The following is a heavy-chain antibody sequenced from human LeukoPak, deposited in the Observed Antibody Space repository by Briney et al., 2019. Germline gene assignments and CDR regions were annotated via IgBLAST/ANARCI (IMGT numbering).Heavy chain of an antibody. CDR2: IKQDGSEK. CDR3: ARSTYYYYMDV. V-gene: IGHV3-7*01. J-gene: IGHJ6*03. Sequence: GGSLRLSCAASGFTFSSYWMSWVRQAPGKGLEWVANIKQDGSEKYYVDSVKGRFTISRDNAKNTLYLQMNSLRAEDTAVYYCARSTYYYYMDVWGKGTTVTVSS. CDR1: GFTFSSYW.